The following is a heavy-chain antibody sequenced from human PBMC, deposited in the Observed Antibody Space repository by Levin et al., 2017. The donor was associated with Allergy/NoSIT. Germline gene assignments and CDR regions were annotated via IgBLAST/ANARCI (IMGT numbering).Heavy chain of an antibody. CDR2: INSDGSST. CDR1: GFTFSSYW. Sequence: SCAASGFTFSSYWMHWVRQAPGKGLVWVSRINSDGSSTTYADSVKGRFTISRDNAKNTLFLQMNSLRVEDTAVYYCAREYSSSRYFDLWGRGTLVTVSS. J-gene: IGHJ2*01. D-gene: IGHD6-6*01. V-gene: IGHV3-74*01. CDR3: AREYSSSRYFDL.